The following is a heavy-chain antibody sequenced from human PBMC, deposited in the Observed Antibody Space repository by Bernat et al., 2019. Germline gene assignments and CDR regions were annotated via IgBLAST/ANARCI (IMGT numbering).Heavy chain of an antibody. CDR3: ARVSPYVDIVATDAFDI. J-gene: IGHJ3*02. D-gene: IGHD5-12*01. CDR2: IKQDGSEK. V-gene: IGHV3-7*03. CDR1: GFTFSSYW. Sequence: EVQLVESGGGLVQPGGSLRLSCAASGFTFSSYWMSWVRQAPGKGLEWVANIKQDGSEKYYVDSGKGRFTISRDNAKNSLYLQMNSLRAEDTAVYYCARVSPYVDIVATDAFDIWGQGTMVTVSS.